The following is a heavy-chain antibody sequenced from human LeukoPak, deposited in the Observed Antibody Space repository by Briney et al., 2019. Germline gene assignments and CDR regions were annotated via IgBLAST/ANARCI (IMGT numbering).Heavy chain of an antibody. Sequence: KSSETLSLTCTVSGGSINNYFWSWIRQPAGKGLEWIGRIYTSGSTNYNPSLKSRVTISVDTSKNQFSLKLSSVTAADTAVYYCARENSGAIDYWGQGTLVTVSS. V-gene: IGHV4-4*07. J-gene: IGHJ4*02. D-gene: IGHD2-21*01. CDR3: ARENSGAIDY. CDR1: GGSINNYF. CDR2: IYTSGST.